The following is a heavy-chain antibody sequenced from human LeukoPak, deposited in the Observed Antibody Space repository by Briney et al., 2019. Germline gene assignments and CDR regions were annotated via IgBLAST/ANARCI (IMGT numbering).Heavy chain of an antibody. CDR3: ARVQRDDYGDCGGSWSDWYFDL. D-gene: IGHD4-17*01. V-gene: IGHV4-34*01. CDR2: INHSGST. CDR1: GGSFSGYY. Sequence: SETLSLTCAVYGGSFSGYYWSWIRQPPGKGLEWIGEINHSGSTNYNPSLKSRVAISVDTSKNQFSLKLSSVTAADTAVYYCARVQRDDYGDCGGSWSDWYFDLWGRGTLVTVSS. J-gene: IGHJ2*01.